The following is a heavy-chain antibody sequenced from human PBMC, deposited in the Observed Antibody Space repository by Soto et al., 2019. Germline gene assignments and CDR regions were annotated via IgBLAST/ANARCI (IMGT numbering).Heavy chain of an antibody. CDR2: IIPILGIA. D-gene: IGHD2-2*01. J-gene: IGHJ6*03. Sequence: QVQLVQSGAEVKKPGSSVKVSCKASGGTFSSYTISWVRQAPGQGLEWMGRIIPILGIANYAQKFQGRVTITADKSTSTAYMELSSLRSEDTAVYYCAREGDCSSTSCYHYYYYYYMDVWCKGTTVTVSS. CDR3: AREGDCSSTSCYHYYYYYYMDV. V-gene: IGHV1-69*08. CDR1: GGTFSSYT.